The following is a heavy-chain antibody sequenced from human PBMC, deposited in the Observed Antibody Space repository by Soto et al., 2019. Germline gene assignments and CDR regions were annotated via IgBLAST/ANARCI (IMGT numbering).Heavy chain of an antibody. J-gene: IGHJ4*02. CDR2: ISSGGGSI. V-gene: IGHV3-11*01. CDR1: GFTFSDYY. Sequence: GGSLRLSCAASGFTFSDYYMSWIRQTPGKGLEWISYISSGGGSIYYADSVKGRFTISRDNAQNSMYLQMNGLRAEDTAVYYCARDRRTGGYGYFDYWGQGSLVTVSS. CDR3: ARDRRTGGYGYFDY. D-gene: IGHD4-17*01.